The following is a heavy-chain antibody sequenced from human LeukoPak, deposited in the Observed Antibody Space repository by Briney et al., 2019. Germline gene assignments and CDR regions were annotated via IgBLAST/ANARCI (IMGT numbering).Heavy chain of an antibody. CDR1: GYSFTTYW. J-gene: IGHJ3*02. D-gene: IGHD2-2*03. Sequence: ESLKISCKGSGYSFTTYWIGWVRQMPGKRLEWLGLIYPGDSDTRYSPSFQGQVTISADKSIGTAYPQWNSLKASDTALYYCARLDGAFGIWGQGTMVTASS. V-gene: IGHV5-51*01. CDR3: ARLDGAFGI. CDR2: IYPGDSDT.